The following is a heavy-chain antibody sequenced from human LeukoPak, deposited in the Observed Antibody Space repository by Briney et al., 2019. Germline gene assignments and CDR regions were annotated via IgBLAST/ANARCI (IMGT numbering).Heavy chain of an antibody. CDR2: IYPGDSDT. Sequence: RGESLKISCKGSGYSFTSYWIGWVRQMPGKGLQWMGIIYPGDSDTRYSPSFQGQVTISADKSISTAYLQWSSLKASDTAMYYCARNRDSSGYYPEDVFDYWGQGTLVTVSS. CDR3: ARNRDSSGYYPEDVFDY. D-gene: IGHD3-22*01. J-gene: IGHJ4*02. V-gene: IGHV5-51*01. CDR1: GYSFTSYW.